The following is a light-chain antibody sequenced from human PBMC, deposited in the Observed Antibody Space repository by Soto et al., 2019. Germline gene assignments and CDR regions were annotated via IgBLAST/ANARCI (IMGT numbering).Light chain of an antibody. J-gene: IGLJ3*02. CDR3: ATWDSRLSSTV. V-gene: IGLV1-51*01. Sequence: QSVLTQPPSLFAAPGQNVTISGSGSNTNIGNHFVSGYQQLPGTAPRLLIYDNDKRPSGIPDRFSGSKSGTSASLDITGLQTGDEADYYCATWDSRLSSTVFGGGTKLTVL. CDR1: NTNIGNHF. CDR2: DND.